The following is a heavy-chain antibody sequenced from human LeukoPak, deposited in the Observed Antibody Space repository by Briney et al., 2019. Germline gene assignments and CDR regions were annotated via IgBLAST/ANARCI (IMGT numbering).Heavy chain of an antibody. CDR3: ARDRVVTMIVVASSYYYGMDV. Sequence: GGSLRLSCAASGFTFSDYYMSRIRQAPGKGLEWVSYISSSGSTIYYADSVKGRFTISRDNAKNSLYLQMNSLRAEDTAVYYCARDRVVTMIVVASSYYYGMDVWGQGTTVTVSS. CDR1: GFTFSDYY. V-gene: IGHV3-11*01. D-gene: IGHD3-22*01. J-gene: IGHJ6*02. CDR2: ISSSGSTI.